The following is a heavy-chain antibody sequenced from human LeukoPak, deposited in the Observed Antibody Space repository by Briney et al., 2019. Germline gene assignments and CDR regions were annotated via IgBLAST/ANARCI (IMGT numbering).Heavy chain of an antibody. V-gene: IGHV1-69*05. Sequence: SVKVSCKASGRTFSSYAISWVRQAPGQGLEWMGRIIPIFGTANYAQKFQGRVTITTDESTSTAYMELSSLRSEDTAVYYCAREAYGGYTSFDYWGQGTLVTVSS. CDR1: GRTFSSYA. J-gene: IGHJ4*02. CDR2: IIPIFGTA. CDR3: AREAYGGYTSFDY. D-gene: IGHD5-12*01.